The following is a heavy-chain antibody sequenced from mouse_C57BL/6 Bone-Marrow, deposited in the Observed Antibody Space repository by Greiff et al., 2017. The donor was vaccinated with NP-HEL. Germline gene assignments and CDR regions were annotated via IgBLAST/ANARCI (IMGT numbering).Heavy chain of an antibody. CDR1: GYTFTDYY. CDR2: INPNNGGT. J-gene: IGHJ3*01. V-gene: IGHV1-26*01. Sequence: EVQLQQSGPELVKPGASVKISCKASGYTFTDYYMNWVKQSHGKSLEWIGDINPNNGGTSYNQKFKGKATLTVDKSSSTAYMELRSLTSEDSAVYYCAREREGFAYWGQGTLVTVSA. CDR3: AREREGFAY.